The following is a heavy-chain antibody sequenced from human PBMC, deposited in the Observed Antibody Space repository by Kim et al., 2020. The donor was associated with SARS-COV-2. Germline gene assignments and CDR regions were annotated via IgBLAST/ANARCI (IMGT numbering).Heavy chain of an antibody. CDR1: GFTFSSYA. D-gene: IGHD2-2*01. V-gene: IGHV3-30-3*01. J-gene: IGHJ3*02. CDR3: ARDRCNSTSCYGDAFDI. CDR2: ISYDGSNK. Sequence: GGSPRLSCAASGFTFSSYAMHWVRQAPGKGLEWVAVISYDGSNKYYADSVKGRFTISRDNSKNTLYLQMNSLRAEDTAVYYCARDRCNSTSCYGDAFDIWGQGTMVTVSS.